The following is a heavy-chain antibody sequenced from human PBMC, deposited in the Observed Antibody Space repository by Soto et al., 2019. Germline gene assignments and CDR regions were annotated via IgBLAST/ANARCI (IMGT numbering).Heavy chain of an antibody. Sequence: QVHLVQSGAEVKKPGASVKVSCKGSGYAFTTYGITWVRQAPGQGLEWMGWISAHSGNTNYAQKLQGRVTMTRDTSTSTAYMELRSQRSDDTAVYYCARGRYGDYWGQGALVTVSS. V-gene: IGHV1-18*01. CDR3: ARGRYGDY. D-gene: IGHD1-1*01. CDR1: GYAFTTYG. CDR2: ISAHSGNT. J-gene: IGHJ4*02.